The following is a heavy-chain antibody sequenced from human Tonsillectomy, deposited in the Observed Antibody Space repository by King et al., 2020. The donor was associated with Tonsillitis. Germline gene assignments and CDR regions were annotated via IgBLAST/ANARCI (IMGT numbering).Heavy chain of an antibody. Sequence: QLVQSGAEVKQPGESLKISCKGSGYTFTSYWIGWVRQMPRKGLEWMGIIYPGDSETSYSPSFQGQVTISADKSISTAYLQWSSLKASDTAMYYCASSRLQKYYYDNSLDYWGQGTLVTVSS. D-gene: IGHD3-22*01. CDR2: IYPGDSET. CDR3: ASSRLQKYYYDNSLDY. J-gene: IGHJ4*02. V-gene: IGHV5-51*01. CDR1: GYTFTSYW.